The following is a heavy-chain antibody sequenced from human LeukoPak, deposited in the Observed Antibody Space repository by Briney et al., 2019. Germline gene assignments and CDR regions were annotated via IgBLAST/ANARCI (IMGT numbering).Heavy chain of an antibody. J-gene: IGHJ6*02. Sequence: GESLKISCQGSGYSFTSYWIGWVRQMPGKGLEWMGIIYPGDSDTRYSPSFQGQVTISADKSISTAYLQWSSLKASDTAMYYCARMGLPLYYYYGMDVWGQGTTVTVSS. CDR2: IYPGDSDT. V-gene: IGHV5-51*01. CDR1: GYSFTSYW. CDR3: ARMGLPLYYYYGMDV.